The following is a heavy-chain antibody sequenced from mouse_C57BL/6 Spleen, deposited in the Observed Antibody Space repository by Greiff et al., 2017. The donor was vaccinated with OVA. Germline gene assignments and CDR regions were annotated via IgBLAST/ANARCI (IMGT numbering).Heavy chain of an antibody. CDR1: GYSITSGYY. V-gene: IGHV3-6*01. CDR2: ISYDGSN. D-gene: IGHD2-1*01. J-gene: IGHJ2*01. Sequence: VQLQQSGPGLVKPSQSLSLTCSVTGYSITSGYYWNWIRQFPGNKLEWMGYISYDGSNNYNPSLKNRISITRDTSKNQFFLKLNSVTTEDTATYYCARVHYGNYDFDYWGQGTTLTVSS. CDR3: ARVHYGNYDFDY.